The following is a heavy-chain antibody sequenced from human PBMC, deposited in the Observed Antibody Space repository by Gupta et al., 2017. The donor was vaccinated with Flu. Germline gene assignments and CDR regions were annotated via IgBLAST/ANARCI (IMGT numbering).Heavy chain of an antibody. CDR2: ISSGGSTI. CDR3: ARDKRLSITIFPYYYGMDV. V-gene: IGHV3-48*03. CDR1: GFTFSTYE. Sequence: EVQLVESGGGLVQPGGSLRLSCAASGFTFSTYEMNWVRQTPGKGLEWVSYISSGGSTIYYADSVKGRFTISRDNAKNSLYLQMNSLRAEDTAVYFCARDKRLSITIFPYYYGMDVWGLRTTVTVSS. J-gene: IGHJ6*02. D-gene: IGHD3-3*01.